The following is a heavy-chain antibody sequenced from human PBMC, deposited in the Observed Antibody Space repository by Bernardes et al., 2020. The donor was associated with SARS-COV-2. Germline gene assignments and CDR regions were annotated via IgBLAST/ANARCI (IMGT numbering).Heavy chain of an antibody. Sequence: GWSLRLSCAASGFIFSDYVMHWVRQAPGKGPVWVSRIDNDGRSTHYADSVKGRFTISRDNAKNTLLLQMTSLRAEDTGLYYCVRDRDGYNYWGQGTLVTVSS. J-gene: IGHJ1*01. CDR3: VRDRDGYNY. D-gene: IGHD5-12*01. V-gene: IGHV3-74*01. CDR1: GFIFSDYV. CDR2: IDNDGRST.